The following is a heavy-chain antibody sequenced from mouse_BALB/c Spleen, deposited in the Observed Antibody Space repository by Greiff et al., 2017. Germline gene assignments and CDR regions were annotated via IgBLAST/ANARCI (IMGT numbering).Heavy chain of an antibody. V-gene: IGHV14-1*02. D-gene: IGHD2-4*01. CDR2: IDPENGNT. CDR3: ARSDYGQAVLAD. Sequence: VQLQQSGAELVRPGALVKLSCKASGFTIKDYYMHWVKPRPEQGLEWIGWIDPENGNTISDPKFQGKASITADTSSNTAYLQLSSLTSEDTAVYYCARSDYGQAVLADWGQGTLVTVSA. J-gene: IGHJ3*01. CDR1: GFTIKDYY.